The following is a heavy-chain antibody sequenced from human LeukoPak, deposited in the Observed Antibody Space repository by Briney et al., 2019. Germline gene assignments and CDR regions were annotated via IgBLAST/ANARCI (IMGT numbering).Heavy chain of an antibody. V-gene: IGHV1-46*01. CDR2: ISPSGGST. CDR3: ATFSPALAFDI. Sequence: ASVKVSCKAFGYTFTSNYMRWVRQAPGQGPEWMGVISPSGGSTTYAQKFQGRVTMTRDMSTSTVYTELSSLRSEDTAVYYCATFSPALAFDIWGQGTMVTVSS. CDR1: GYTFTSNY. D-gene: IGHD2-15*01. J-gene: IGHJ3*02.